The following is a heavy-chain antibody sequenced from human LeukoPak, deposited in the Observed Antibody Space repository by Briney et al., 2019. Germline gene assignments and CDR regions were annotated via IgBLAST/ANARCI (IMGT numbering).Heavy chain of an antibody. V-gene: IGHV3-30*18. CDR1: GFTFSSYG. D-gene: IGHD3-3*01. Sequence: GGSLRLSCAASGFTFSSYGMHWVRQAPGKGLEWVAVISYDGSNKYYADSVKGRFTISRDNSKNTLYLQMNSLRAEDTAVYYCAKGRSRSGPRRLYYYYGMDVWGQGTTVTVSS. J-gene: IGHJ6*02. CDR3: AKGRSRSGPRRLYYYYGMDV. CDR2: ISYDGSNK.